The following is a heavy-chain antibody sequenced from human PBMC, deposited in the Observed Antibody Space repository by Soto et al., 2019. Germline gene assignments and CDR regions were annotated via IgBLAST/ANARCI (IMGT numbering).Heavy chain of an antibody. Sequence: GGSLRLSCAASGFDFSIYGMHWVRQAPGKGLEWVTAISYDGSDENFADSVKGRFTISRDNSKNTLFLQMNSLRVEDTAIYYWAKPLYSGYYCLDYWGQGTLVTVSS. CDR2: ISYDGSDE. V-gene: IGHV3-30*18. J-gene: IGHJ4*02. CDR3: AKPLYSGYYCLDY. D-gene: IGHD5-12*01. CDR1: GFDFSIYG.